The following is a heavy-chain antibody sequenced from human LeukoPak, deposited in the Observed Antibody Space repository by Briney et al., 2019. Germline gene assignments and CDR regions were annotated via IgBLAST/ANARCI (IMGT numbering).Heavy chain of an antibody. J-gene: IGHJ3*02. V-gene: IGHV4-4*02. Sequence: SETLSLTCAVSGDSISRSNAWSWVRQPPGKGLEWIGEIYHSGSTNYNPSLKSRVTISVDKSKNQFSMKLSSVTAEDTAVYYCARCVDHRGGDDAFDIWGQGTMVTVSS. D-gene: IGHD4-17*01. CDR3: ARCVDHRGGDDAFDI. CDR2: IYHSGST. CDR1: GDSISRSNA.